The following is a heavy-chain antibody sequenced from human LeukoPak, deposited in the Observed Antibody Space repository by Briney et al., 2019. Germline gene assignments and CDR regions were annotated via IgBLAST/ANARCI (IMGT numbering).Heavy chain of an antibody. V-gene: IGHV3-23*01. D-gene: IGHD6-19*01. CDR1: GFTFSNYG. J-gene: IGHJ4*02. Sequence: GGSLRLSCAASGFTFSNYGMFWIRQAPGKGLEWVAAFSGSGGTIYYADSVKGRFTISRDNFNNTLYLQMNSLKAEDTAVYYCAKDLRGQWLTLDYWGQGTLVTVSS. CDR2: FSGSGGTI. CDR3: AKDLRGQWLTLDY.